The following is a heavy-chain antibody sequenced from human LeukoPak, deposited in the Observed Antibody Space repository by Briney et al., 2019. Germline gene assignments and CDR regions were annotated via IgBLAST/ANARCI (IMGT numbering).Heavy chain of an antibody. CDR1: GFTFSSYS. D-gene: IGHD3-16*01. CDR3: AREGGSEAFDI. Sequence: GGSLRLSCAASGFTFSSYSMNWVRQAPGKGLEWVSSISSSSSYIYYADSVKGRFTISRDNAKNSLYLQMNSLRAEDTAVYYCAREGGSEAFDIWGQGTMVTVSS. CDR2: ISSSSSYI. J-gene: IGHJ3*02. V-gene: IGHV3-21*01.